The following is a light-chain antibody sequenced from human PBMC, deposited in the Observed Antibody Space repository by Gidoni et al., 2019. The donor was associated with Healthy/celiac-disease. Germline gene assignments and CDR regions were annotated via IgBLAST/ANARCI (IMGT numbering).Light chain of an antibody. CDR1: QSVSSY. CDR3: QQRSNWPPLT. CDR2: DAS. V-gene: IGKV3-11*01. Sequence: EIVLTQSPATLSLSPGARATLSCRASQSVSSYVAWYQQKPGQAPRLLIYDASNKATVIPARFSGSGSGTDFTLTISSLEPEDFAVYYCQQRSNWPPLTFGGGTKVEIK. J-gene: IGKJ4*01.